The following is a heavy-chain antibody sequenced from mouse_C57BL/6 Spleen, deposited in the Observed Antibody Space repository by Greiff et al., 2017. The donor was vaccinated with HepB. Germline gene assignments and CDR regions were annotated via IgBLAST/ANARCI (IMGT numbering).Heavy chain of an antibody. D-gene: IGHD1-1*01. CDR2: ISDGGSYT. CDR3: ARDLYYGSSYFDY. V-gene: IGHV5-4*01. CDR1: GFTFSSYA. Sequence: EVKLMESGGGLVKPGGSLKLSCAASGFTFSSYAMSWVRQTPEKRLEWVATISDGGSYTYYPDKVKGRFTISRDNAKNNLYLQMSHLKSEDTAMYYCARDLYYGSSYFDYWGQGTTLTVSS. J-gene: IGHJ2*01.